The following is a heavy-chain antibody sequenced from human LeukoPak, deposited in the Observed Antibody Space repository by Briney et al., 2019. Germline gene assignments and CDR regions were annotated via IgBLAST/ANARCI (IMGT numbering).Heavy chain of an antibody. J-gene: IGHJ3*02. V-gene: IGHV4-59*01. D-gene: IGHD6-19*01. Sequence: SETLSLTCTVSGGSISSYYWSWIRQPPGKGLEWIGYIYYSGSTNYNPSLKSRVTISVDTSKNQFSLKLSSVTAADTAVYYCAKSSGLYAFDIWGQGTMVTVSS. CDR3: AKSSGLYAFDI. CDR1: GGSISSYY. CDR2: IYYSGST.